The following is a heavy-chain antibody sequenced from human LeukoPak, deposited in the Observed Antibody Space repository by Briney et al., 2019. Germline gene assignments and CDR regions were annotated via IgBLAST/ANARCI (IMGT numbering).Heavy chain of an antibody. Sequence: LRLSCAASGFTFSSNAMYWVRQPPGKGLEWIGYIYYSGSTYYNPSLKSRVTISVDTSKNQFSLKLSSVTAADTAVYYCASIPSGFIAAAAYFDYWGQGTLVTVSS. V-gene: IGHV4-30-4*08. J-gene: IGHJ4*02. D-gene: IGHD6-13*01. CDR3: ASIPSGFIAAAAYFDY. CDR2: IYYSGST. CDR1: GFTFSSNAMY.